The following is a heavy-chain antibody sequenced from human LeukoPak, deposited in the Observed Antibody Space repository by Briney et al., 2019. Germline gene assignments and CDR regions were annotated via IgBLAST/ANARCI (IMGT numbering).Heavy chain of an antibody. Sequence: GGSLRLSCAASGFTFSSYWMHWVRQAPGKGLVWVSRINSDGSSTSYADSVKGRFTISRDNAKNTLYLQMNSLRAEDTAVYYCAKSRSGWYEFSYWGQGTLVTVSS. D-gene: IGHD6-19*01. CDR3: AKSRSGWYEFSY. CDR2: INSDGSST. CDR1: GFTFSSYW. J-gene: IGHJ4*02. V-gene: IGHV3-74*01.